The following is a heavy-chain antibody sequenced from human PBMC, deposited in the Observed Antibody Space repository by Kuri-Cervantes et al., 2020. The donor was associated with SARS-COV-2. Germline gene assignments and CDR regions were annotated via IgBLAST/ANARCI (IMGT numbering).Heavy chain of an antibody. CDR1: GGSISSSSYY. CDR2: IYYSGST. V-gene: IGHV4-39*07. CDR3: ARTRVYFDY. Sequence: GSLRLSCTVSGGSISSSSYYWGWIRQPPGKGLEWIGSIYYSGSTYYYPSLKSRVTISVDTSKNQFSLKLSSVTAADTAVYYCARTRVYFDYWGQGTLVTVSS. J-gene: IGHJ4*02.